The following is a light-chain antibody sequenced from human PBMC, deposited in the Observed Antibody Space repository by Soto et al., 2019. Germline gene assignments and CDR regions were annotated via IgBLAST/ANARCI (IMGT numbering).Light chain of an antibody. CDR2: GAS. V-gene: IGKV3-15*01. CDR1: QSVSTK. J-gene: IGKJ1*01. Sequence: EMVMTQSPATLSVSLGERATLSCRASQSVSTKLVWYQQKPGQAPRRLIYGASTRATGIPARFSGSGSGTEFALTISSLQSEDFAVYYCQQHDQGWTFGQGTKVEIK. CDR3: QQHDQGWT.